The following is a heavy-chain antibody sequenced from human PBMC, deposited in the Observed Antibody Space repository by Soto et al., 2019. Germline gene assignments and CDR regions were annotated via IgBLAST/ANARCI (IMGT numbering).Heavy chain of an antibody. CDR3: ASGVGATTSPSGYYYYGMDV. V-gene: IGHV1-69*12. CDR2: IIPIFGTA. Sequence: QVQLVQSGAEVKKPGSSVKVSCKASGGTFSSYAISWVRQAPGQGLEWMGGIIPIFGTANYAQKFQGRVTITADESTSTAYMELSSLRSEDTAVYYCASGVGATTSPSGYYYYGMDVWGQGTTVTVSS. J-gene: IGHJ6*02. D-gene: IGHD1-26*01. CDR1: GGTFSSYA.